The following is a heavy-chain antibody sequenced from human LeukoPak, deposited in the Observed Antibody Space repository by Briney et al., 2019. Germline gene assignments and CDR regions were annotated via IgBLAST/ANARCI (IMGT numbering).Heavy chain of an antibody. J-gene: IGHJ6*03. Sequence: GESLKISCKGSGYSFTSYWIGWVRQMPGKGLEWMGIIYPGDSDTRYSPSFQGQVTISADKSISTAYLQWSSLKASDTAMYYCARHNALWFGEPGYYYYMDVRGKGTTVTVSS. D-gene: IGHD3-10*01. CDR3: ARHNALWFGEPGYYYYMDV. CDR1: GYSFTSYW. V-gene: IGHV5-51*01. CDR2: IYPGDSDT.